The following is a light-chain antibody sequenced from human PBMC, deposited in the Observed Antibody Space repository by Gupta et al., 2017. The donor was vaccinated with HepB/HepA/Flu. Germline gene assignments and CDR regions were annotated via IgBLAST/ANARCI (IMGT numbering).Light chain of an antibody. CDR2: SNN. V-gene: IGLV1-44*01. CDR3: AAWDDSRNGVV. J-gene: IGLJ2*01. CDR1: SPNIGSNT. Sequence: QPVLPQPPSASATPGQTVTISCSGSSPNIGSNTVNWYQQLPGTAPKLLIYSNNQRPSGVPDRFSGAKTGASASLAISGLQSEDEADYYCAAWDDSRNGVVFGGGTKLTVL.